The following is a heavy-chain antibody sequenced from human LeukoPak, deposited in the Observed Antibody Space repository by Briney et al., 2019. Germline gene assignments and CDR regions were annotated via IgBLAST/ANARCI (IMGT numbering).Heavy chain of an antibody. J-gene: IGHJ5*02. CDR1: GGSISSSGYY. V-gene: IGHV4-31*03. Sequence: SSETLSLTCTVSGGSISSSGYYWSWIRQHPGKGLEWIGYIYYSGSTYYNPSLRSRVTISVDTSKNQFSLKLSSVTAADTAVYYCARETEAGPGGNWFDPWGQGTLVTVSS. D-gene: IGHD2-15*01. CDR3: ARETEAGPGGNWFDP. CDR2: IYYSGST.